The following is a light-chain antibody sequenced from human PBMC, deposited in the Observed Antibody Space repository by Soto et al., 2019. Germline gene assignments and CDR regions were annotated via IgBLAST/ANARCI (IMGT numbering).Light chain of an antibody. J-gene: IGKJ3*01. CDR3: QQDYTRFT. CDR2: GAS. Sequence: PGERVILSCRASQSVSSSYLTWYQQKPGQAPRLLIYGASTRATSIPARFSGSGSGTDFTLTISSLQPEDFAVYYCQQDYTRFTFGPGTKVDIK. V-gene: IGKV3D-7*01. CDR1: QSVSSSY.